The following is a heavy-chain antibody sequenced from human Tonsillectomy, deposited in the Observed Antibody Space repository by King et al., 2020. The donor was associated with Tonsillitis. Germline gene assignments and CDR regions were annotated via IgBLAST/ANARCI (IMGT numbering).Heavy chain of an antibody. CDR3: ASVPAAIPSYYYYYMDV. J-gene: IGHJ6*03. CDR1: GFTVSSNY. Sequence: VQLVESGGGLVQPGGSLRLSCAASGFTVSSNYMSWVRQAPGKGLEWVSVIYSGGSTYYADSVKGRFTISRDNSKNTLYLQMNSLRAEETAVYYCASVPAAIPSYYYYYMDVWGKGTTVTVSS. CDR2: IYSGGST. D-gene: IGHD2-2*02. V-gene: IGHV3-66*01.